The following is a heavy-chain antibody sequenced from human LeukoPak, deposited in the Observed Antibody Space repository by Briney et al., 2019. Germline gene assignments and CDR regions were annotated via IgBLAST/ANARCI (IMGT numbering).Heavy chain of an antibody. CDR1: GYSISSGYY. J-gene: IGHJ4*02. Sequence: SETLSLTCAVSGYSISSGYYWSWIRQPPGKGLEWIGSIYHSGSTYYNPSLKSRVTISVDTSKNQFSLKLSSVTAADTAVYYCARLESLNFDYWGQGTLVTVSS. CDR2: IYHSGST. D-gene: IGHD5-24*01. V-gene: IGHV4-38-2*01. CDR3: ARLESLNFDY.